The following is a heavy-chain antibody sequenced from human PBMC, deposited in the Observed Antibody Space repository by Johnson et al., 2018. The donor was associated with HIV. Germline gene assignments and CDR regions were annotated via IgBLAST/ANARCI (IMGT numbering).Heavy chain of an antibody. V-gene: IGHV3-66*03. CDR3: ARMGSWFSEYSGYEIDAFDI. CDR1: GFTVSSNN. D-gene: IGHD5-12*01. J-gene: IGHJ3*02. Sequence: EVHLVESGGGWIQPGGSLRLSCAASGFTVSSNNMSWVRQAPGKGLEWVSVIYSGGNTSYADSVKGRFTLSRDNSKNTLYLQMNSLRAEETAVYYCARMGSWFSEYSGYEIDAFDIWGQGTMVTVSS. CDR2: IYSGGNT.